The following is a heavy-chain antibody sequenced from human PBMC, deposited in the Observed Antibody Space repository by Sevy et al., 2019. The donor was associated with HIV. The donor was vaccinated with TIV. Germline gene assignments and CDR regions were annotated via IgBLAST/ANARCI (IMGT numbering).Heavy chain of an antibody. V-gene: IGHV3-53*01. CDR2: IFSGDRT. Sequence: GGSLRLSCAVSGFAVSDNCMSWVRQSPGKGLEWVSVIFSGDRTSYADSVKGRFTVSRDGSKNTLYLQMDNLRAEDTATYYCARDRVVHNDYIFVAYYYDMDVWGQGTTVTVSS. J-gene: IGHJ6*02. CDR3: ARDRVVHNDYIFVAYYYDMDV. D-gene: IGHD4-4*01. CDR1: GFAVSDNC.